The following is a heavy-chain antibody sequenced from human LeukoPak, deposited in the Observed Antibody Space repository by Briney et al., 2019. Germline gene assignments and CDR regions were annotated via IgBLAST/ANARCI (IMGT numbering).Heavy chain of an antibody. D-gene: IGHD6-19*01. V-gene: IGHV1-8*01. Sequence: GASVKVSCKASGYTFTNYDINWVRQAPGQGLEWIEWMNPNPNGGNTGYAQKFQGRVILTSNTSITTAYMELSNLSSEDTAVYYCTRGVAEWLVRAFASWGQGTLVTVSS. CDR3: TRGVAEWLVRAFAS. CDR1: GYTFTNYD. CDR2: MNPNPNGGNT. J-gene: IGHJ1*01.